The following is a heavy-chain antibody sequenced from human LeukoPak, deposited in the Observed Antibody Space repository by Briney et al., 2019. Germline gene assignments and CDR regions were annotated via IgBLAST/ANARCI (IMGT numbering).Heavy chain of an antibody. CDR3: AGRDRSSADNWFDP. J-gene: IGHJ5*02. V-gene: IGHV4-59*01. CDR2: IYYSGST. D-gene: IGHD6-6*01. Sequence: SETLSLTCTVSGGSISSYYWSWIRQPPGKGLEWIGYIYYSGSTNYNPSLKGRVTISVDTSKNQFSLKLSSVTAADTAVYYCAGRDRSSADNWFDPWGQGTLVTVSS. CDR1: GGSISSYY.